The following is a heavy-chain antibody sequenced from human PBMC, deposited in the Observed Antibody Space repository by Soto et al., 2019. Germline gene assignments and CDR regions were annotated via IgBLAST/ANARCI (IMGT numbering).Heavy chain of an antibody. V-gene: IGHV6-1*01. J-gene: IGHJ5*02. CDR2: TYYRSKWYN. D-gene: IGHD2-2*01. Sequence: PSQTLSLTCAISGDSVSSNSAAWNWIRQSPSRGLEWLGRTYYRSKWYNDYAVSVKSRITINPDTSKNQFSLQLNSVTPEDTAVYYCARDIVVVPAAHLGWFDPWGQGTLVTVSS. CDR3: ARDIVVVPAAHLGWFDP. CDR1: GDSVSSNSAA.